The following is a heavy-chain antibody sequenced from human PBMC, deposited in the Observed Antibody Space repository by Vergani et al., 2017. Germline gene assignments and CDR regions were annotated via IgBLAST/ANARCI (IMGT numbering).Heavy chain of an antibody. D-gene: IGHD2-2*01. CDR3: ARAHIVVVPGAIDYYYYYMDV. CDR1: GGSVSSGSYY. CDR2: VYQSGST. J-gene: IGHJ6*03. Sequence: QVQLQESGPGLVKPSETLSLTCTVSGGSVSSGSYYWSWIRQPAGKGLEWIGEVYQSGSTKYNPSLKSRVTISVDKSKNQFSLELSSVTAADTAVYYCARAHIVVVPGAIDYYYYYMDVWGRGTTVTVSS. V-gene: IGHV4-61*10.